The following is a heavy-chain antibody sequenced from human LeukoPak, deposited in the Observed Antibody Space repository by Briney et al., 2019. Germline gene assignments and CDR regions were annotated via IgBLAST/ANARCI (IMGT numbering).Heavy chain of an antibody. CDR1: GGSFSSKSGA. Sequence: SQTLSLTCASSGGSFSSKSGAWNWLRQSRSRGGEGRGRTYYRSKWYNYYAVSVTSRIPITPDTSKNQFSLQLNSVTPEDTAVYYCARSDSSDLVMGAFDIWGQGTMVTVSS. V-gene: IGHV6-1*01. J-gene: IGHJ3*02. CDR2: TYYRSKWYN. CDR3: ARSDSSDLVMGAFDI. D-gene: IGHD6-19*01.